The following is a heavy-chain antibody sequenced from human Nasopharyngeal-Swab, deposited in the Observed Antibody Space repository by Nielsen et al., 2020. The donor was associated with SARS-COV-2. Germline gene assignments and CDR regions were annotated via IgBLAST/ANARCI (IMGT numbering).Heavy chain of an antibody. D-gene: IGHD1-26*01. CDR2: ISYDGSNK. CDR1: GFTFSSYG. CDR3: AREGIVGATTGFDY. J-gene: IGHJ4*02. V-gene: IGHV3-30*03. Sequence: GGSLRLSCAASGFTFSSYGMHWVRQAPGKGLEWVAVISYDGSNKYYADSVKGRFTISRDNSKNTLYLQMNSLRAEDTAVYYCAREGIVGATTGFDYWGQGTLVTVSS.